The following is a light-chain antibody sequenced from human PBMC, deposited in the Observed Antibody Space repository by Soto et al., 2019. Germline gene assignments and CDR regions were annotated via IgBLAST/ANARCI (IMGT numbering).Light chain of an antibody. CDR1: QSISIW. V-gene: IGKV1-5*03. J-gene: IGKJ1*01. Sequence: DIHMTQSPSTLSASVGDRVTITCRASQSISIWLAWYQQKPGKAPNLLIYNTSSLESGVPSRFSGSGSGTEFTLTISRLQPDDFATYYCQHYNDYSWTFGQGTKVEIK. CDR2: NTS. CDR3: QHYNDYSWT.